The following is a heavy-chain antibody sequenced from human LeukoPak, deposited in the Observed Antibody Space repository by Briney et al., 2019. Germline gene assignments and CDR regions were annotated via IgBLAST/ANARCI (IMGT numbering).Heavy chain of an antibody. V-gene: IGHV3-21*01. CDR2: ISSSSSYI. CDR1: GLTFSSYS. CDR3: ARDQGYSSWEPHGVLDY. D-gene: IGHD6-13*01. Sequence: GGSLRLSCAASGLTFSSYSMNWVRQAPGKGLEWVASISSSSSYIYYADSVKGRFTISRDNAKNSLYLQMNSLRAEDTAVYYSARDQGYSSWEPHGVLDYWGEGTLVTVSS. J-gene: IGHJ4*02.